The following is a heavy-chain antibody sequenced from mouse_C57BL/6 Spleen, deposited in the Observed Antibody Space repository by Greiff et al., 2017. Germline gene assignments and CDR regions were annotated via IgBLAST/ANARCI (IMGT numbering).Heavy chain of an antibody. CDR1: GYTFTSYW. J-gene: IGHJ2*01. Sequence: QVQLQQSGTELVKPGASVKLSCKASGYTFTSYWMHWVKQRPGQGLEWIGNINPSNGGTNYNEKFKSKATLTVDKSSSTAYMQLSSLTSEDSAVYYCARSITTVVATRDYWGQGTTLTVSS. V-gene: IGHV1-53*01. CDR2: INPSNGGT. CDR3: ARSITTVVATRDY. D-gene: IGHD1-1*01.